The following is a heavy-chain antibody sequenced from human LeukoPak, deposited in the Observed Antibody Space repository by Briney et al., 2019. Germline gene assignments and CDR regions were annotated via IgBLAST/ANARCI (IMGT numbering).Heavy chain of an antibody. CDR3: ARGGRDGYNYDY. J-gene: IGHJ4*02. CDR2: IYYSGST. V-gene: IGHV4-59*01. D-gene: IGHD5-24*01. CDR1: GGSISSYY. Sequence: SETLSLTCTVSGGSISSYYWNWIRQPPGKGLEWIAYIYYSGSTNYNPSLKSRVTISVDTSKNQFSLKLSSVTAADTAVYYCARGGRDGYNYDYWGQGTLVTVSS.